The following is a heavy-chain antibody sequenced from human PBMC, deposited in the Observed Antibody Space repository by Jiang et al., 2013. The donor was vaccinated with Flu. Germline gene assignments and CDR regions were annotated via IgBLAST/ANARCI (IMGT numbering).Heavy chain of an antibody. Sequence: SLTCTVSGGSISSYYWSWIRQPPGKGLEWIGYIYYSGSTNYNPSLKSRVTISVDTSKNQFSLKLSSVTAADTAVYYCARDVDYYDSSGPISAYFDYWGQGTLVTVSS. D-gene: IGHD3-22*01. CDR2: IYYSGST. J-gene: IGHJ4*02. V-gene: IGHV4-59*01. CDR1: GGSISSYY. CDR3: ARDVDYYDSSGPISAYFDY.